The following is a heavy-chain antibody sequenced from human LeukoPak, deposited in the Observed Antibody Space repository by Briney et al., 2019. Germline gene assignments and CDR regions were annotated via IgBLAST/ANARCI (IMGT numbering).Heavy chain of an antibody. CDR1: GYTFTGYY. J-gene: IGHJ5*02. CDR3: ARGPGSSGWSVWFDP. Sequence: GASVKVSCKASGYTFTGYYMHWVRQAPGQGLEWMGWINPNSGGTNYAQKFQGRVTMTRDTSISTAYMELSRLRSDDTAVYYCARGPGSSGWSVWFDPWGQGTLVTVSS. CDR2: INPNSGGT. V-gene: IGHV1-2*02. D-gene: IGHD6-19*01.